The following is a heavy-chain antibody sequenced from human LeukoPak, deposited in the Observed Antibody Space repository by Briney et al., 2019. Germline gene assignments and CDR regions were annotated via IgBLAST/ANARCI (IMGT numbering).Heavy chain of an antibody. CDR1: GYTFTSYD. Sequence: ASVKVSCKASGYTFTSYDINWVRQATGQGLEWMGWMNPNSGNTGYAQKFQGRVTMTRNTSISTAYMELSSLRSEDTAVYYCARASITMVRGALKQKNYYMDVWGKGTTVTVSS. D-gene: IGHD3-10*01. J-gene: IGHJ6*03. CDR3: ARASITMVRGALKQKNYYMDV. V-gene: IGHV1-8*01. CDR2: MNPNSGNT.